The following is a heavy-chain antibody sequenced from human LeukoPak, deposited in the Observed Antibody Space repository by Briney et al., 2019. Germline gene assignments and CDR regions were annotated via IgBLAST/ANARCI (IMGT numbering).Heavy chain of an antibody. V-gene: IGHV3-21*01. Sequence: SGGSLRLSCAASGFTFSSYSMNWVRQAPGKGLEWVSSISSSSSYIYYADSVKGRFTISRDNAKNSLYLQMNSLRAEDTAVYYCARAPGYYDFWSGYYTSDYYYGMDVWGQGTTVTVSS. CDR2: ISSSSSYI. CDR3: ARAPGYYDFWSGYYTSDYYYGMDV. J-gene: IGHJ6*02. CDR1: GFTFSSYS. D-gene: IGHD3-3*01.